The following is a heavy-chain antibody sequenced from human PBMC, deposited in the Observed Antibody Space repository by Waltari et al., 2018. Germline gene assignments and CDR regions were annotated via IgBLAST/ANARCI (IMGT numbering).Heavy chain of an antibody. V-gene: IGHV3-23*04. CDR2: MNGRGDDT. CDR1: GFPFDKTA. D-gene: IGHD3-16*01. J-gene: IGHJ4*02. Sequence: EVQLVDSGGGLVQPGGSLRLSCAASGFPFDKTAMSWVRQAPGKGLEWVSSMNGRGDDTYYADSVKGRFTISRDNSRSTAYLQMNSLRAEDTALYYCAKDPWGTRYFDYWGQGTPVTVSS. CDR3: AKDPWGTRYFDY.